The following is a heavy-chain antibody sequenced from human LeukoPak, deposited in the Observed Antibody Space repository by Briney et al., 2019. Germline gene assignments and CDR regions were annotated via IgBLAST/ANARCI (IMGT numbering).Heavy chain of an antibody. CDR2: INQDGSKE. Sequence: GGSLRLSCAASGFTFSNYWMTWVRQAPGKGLEWVAHINQDGSKEYYMDSVKARFTISRDNAKNSLSLQMNSLRAEDTAVYFCVRDGGVSGYDLLDYWGQGTLVTVSS. V-gene: IGHV3-7*01. CDR3: VRDGGVSGYDLLDY. D-gene: IGHD5-12*01. CDR1: GFTFSNYW. J-gene: IGHJ4*02.